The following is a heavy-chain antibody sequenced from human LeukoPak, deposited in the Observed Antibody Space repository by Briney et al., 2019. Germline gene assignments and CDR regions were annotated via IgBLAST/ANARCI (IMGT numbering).Heavy chain of an antibody. Sequence: SETLSLTCAVYGGSFSGYCWSWIRQPPGKGLEWIGEINHSGSTNYNASLKSRVTISVDTSKNQFSLKLSSVTAADTAVYYCARFPPHSRAAAAGTLYHRGAFDIWGQGTMVTVSS. D-gene: IGHD6-13*01. CDR2: INHSGST. CDR3: ARFPPHSRAAAAGTLYHRGAFDI. V-gene: IGHV4-34*01. CDR1: GGSFSGYC. J-gene: IGHJ3*02.